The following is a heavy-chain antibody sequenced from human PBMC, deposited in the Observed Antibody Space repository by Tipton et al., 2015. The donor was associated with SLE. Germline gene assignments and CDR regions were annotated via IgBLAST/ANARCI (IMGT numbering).Heavy chain of an antibody. CDR1: GGAISTYY. Sequence: LRLSCTVSGGAISTYYWSWLRQSPGKGLEWIGFIINRGSTNYNPSLKSRVTISLDTSKNQFSLNVTSLTAADTAVYYCARDLDSSGWYYFDYWGQGTLVTVSS. CDR2: IINRGST. D-gene: IGHD6-19*01. J-gene: IGHJ4*02. CDR3: ARDLDSSGWYYFDY. V-gene: IGHV4-59*01.